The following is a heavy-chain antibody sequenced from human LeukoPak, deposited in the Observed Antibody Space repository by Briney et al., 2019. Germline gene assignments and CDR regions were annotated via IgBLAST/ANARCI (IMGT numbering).Heavy chain of an antibody. Sequence: GGSLRLSCAASGFTFSSYWMSWVRQAPGKGLEWVANIKQDGSEKYYVDSVKGRFTISRDNAKNSLYLQMNSLRAEDTAVYYCARDGGFVRGYYYDSSGLSFDYWGQGTLVTVSS. D-gene: IGHD3-22*01. CDR2: IKQDGSEK. CDR1: GFTFSSYW. J-gene: IGHJ4*02. CDR3: ARDGGFVRGYYYDSSGLSFDY. V-gene: IGHV3-7*01.